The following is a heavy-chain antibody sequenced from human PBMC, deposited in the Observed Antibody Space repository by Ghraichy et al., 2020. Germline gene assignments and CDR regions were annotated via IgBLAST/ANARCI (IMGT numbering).Heavy chain of an antibody. D-gene: IGHD7-27*01. CDR1: GYTFTNSG. V-gene: IGHV1-18*04. CDR3: ARDKNLGIIADWYFDL. J-gene: IGHJ2*01. Sequence: ASVKVSCKASGYTFTNSGFSWVRQAPGQGLEGMGWISAYTGNTNYAQKLQGRVTMTTDTSTNKDYMELRSLRSDDTAVYYCARDKNLGIIADWYFDLWGRGTLVTVSS. CDR2: ISAYTGNT.